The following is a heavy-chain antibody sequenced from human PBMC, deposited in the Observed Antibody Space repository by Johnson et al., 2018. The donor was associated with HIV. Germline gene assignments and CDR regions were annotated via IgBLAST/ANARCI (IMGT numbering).Heavy chain of an antibody. V-gene: IGHV3-30*03. CDR3: ARERGYSSVLWKLSEDAFDI. D-gene: IGHD6-19*01. J-gene: IGHJ3*02. CDR2: MSYDGTNT. Sequence: VQLVESGGGVVQPGRSLRLSCAVSGFTFRSYGVHWVRQAPGKGLEWVAVMSYDGTNTYYADSVKGRFTISRDNSKNTLYLQMNSLRAEDTAVYYCARERGYSSVLWKLSEDAFDIWGQGTMVTVSS. CDR1: GFTFRSYG.